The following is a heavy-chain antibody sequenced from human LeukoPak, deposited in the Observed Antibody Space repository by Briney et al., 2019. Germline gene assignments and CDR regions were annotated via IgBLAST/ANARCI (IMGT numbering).Heavy chain of an antibody. Sequence: GSSVKASCKASGATFTSSAISTVRQAAGHGLKWMGGIIPLFRTANYAQKFQGRVTITADESTSTAYMELSSLRSEDTAVYYCARDPEYYYDSSGYKFNWFDPWGQGTLVTVSS. J-gene: IGHJ5*02. CDR3: ARDPEYYYDSSGYKFNWFDP. V-gene: IGHV1-69*01. D-gene: IGHD3-22*01. CDR1: GATFTSSA. CDR2: IIPLFRTA.